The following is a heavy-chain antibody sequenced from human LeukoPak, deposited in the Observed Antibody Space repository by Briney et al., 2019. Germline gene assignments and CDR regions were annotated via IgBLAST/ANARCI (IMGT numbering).Heavy chain of an antibody. Sequence: ASVKVSCKASGYTFTGCYIHWVRQAPGQGLEWLGWINPNSGGTKYGQKFQGRVIMTRDTSISTAHMELSSLRSDDTAVYYCARGDGSYLLWGQGTLVTVSS. V-gene: IGHV1-2*02. J-gene: IGHJ4*02. CDR3: ARGDGSYLL. CDR2: INPNSGGT. D-gene: IGHD1-26*01. CDR1: GYTFTGCY.